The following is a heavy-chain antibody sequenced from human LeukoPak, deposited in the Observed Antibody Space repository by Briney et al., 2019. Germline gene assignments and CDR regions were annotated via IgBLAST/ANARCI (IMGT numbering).Heavy chain of an antibody. V-gene: IGHV4-31*03. D-gene: IGHD3-10*01. Sequence: SETLSLTCTVSGGSISSGGYYWSWIRQHPGKGLEWIGYIYYSGSTYYNPSLKSRVTISVDTSKSQFSLKLSSVTAADTAVYYCARDHRIGSEYYYYYYGMDVWGQGTTVTVSS. CDR3: ARDHRIGSEYYYYYYGMDV. J-gene: IGHJ6*02. CDR2: IYYSGST. CDR1: GGSISSGGYY.